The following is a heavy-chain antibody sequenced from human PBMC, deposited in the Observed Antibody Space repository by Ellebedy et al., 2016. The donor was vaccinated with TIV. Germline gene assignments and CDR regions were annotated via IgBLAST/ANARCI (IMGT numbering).Heavy chain of an antibody. V-gene: IGHV3-66*01. J-gene: IGHJ3*02. CDR3: ASETFNDVDLEIWGVLDI. D-gene: IGHD1-1*01. CDR1: GFTVNSNY. CDR2: VSVDGTT. Sequence: GESLKISCSVSGFTVNSNYMSWVRQAPGKGLEWVSLVSVDGTTYYADSVKGRFSISRHISKNTLFLQMNSLRAEDTALYYCASETFNDVDLEIWGVLDIWGRGTMVTVSS.